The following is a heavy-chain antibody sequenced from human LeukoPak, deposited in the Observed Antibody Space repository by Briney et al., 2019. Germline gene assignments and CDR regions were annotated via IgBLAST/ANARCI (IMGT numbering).Heavy chain of an antibody. J-gene: IGHJ6*03. D-gene: IGHD2-21*02. CDR2: IYSSGST. CDR3: AREDCGGDCYSNYYYYMDV. V-gene: IGHV4-4*07. CDR1: RGSISSYY. Sequence: SETLSLTCTVSRGSISSYYWSWIRQPAGKGLEWIGRIYSSGSTNYNPSLKSRVTMSVDMSKNQFSLKLSSVTAADTAVYYCAREDCGGDCYSNYYYYMDVWGKGTTVTISS.